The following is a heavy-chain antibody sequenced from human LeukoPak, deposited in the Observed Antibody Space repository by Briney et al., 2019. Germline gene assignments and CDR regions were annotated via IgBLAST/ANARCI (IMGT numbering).Heavy chain of an antibody. D-gene: IGHD6-13*01. J-gene: IGHJ3*02. CDR3: ARESGTDAFDI. V-gene: IGHV1-2*02. CDR1: GYTFTGYY. Sequence: VASVKVSCKASGYTFTGYYMHWVRQAPGQGLEWMGWINPNSGGTNYAQKFQGRVTMTRDTSISTAYMELGRLRSDDTAVYYCARESGTDAFDIWGQGTMVTVSS. CDR2: INPNSGGT.